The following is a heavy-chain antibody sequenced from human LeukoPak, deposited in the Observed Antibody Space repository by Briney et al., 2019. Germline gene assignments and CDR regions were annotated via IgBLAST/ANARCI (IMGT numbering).Heavy chain of an antibody. J-gene: IGHJ4*02. V-gene: IGHV1-2*02. CDR2: INPNSGGT. Sequence: ASVKVSCKASGYTFTSYGISWVRQAPGQGLEWMGWINPNSGGTNYAQKFQGRVTMTRDTSISTAYMELSRLRSDDTAVYYCARLGYSYGYDYWGQGTLVTVSS. D-gene: IGHD5-18*01. CDR3: ARLGYSYGYDY. CDR1: GYTFTSYG.